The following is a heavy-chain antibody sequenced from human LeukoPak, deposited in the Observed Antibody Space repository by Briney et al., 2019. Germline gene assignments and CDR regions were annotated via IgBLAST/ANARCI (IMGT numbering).Heavy chain of an antibody. V-gene: IGHV4-39*07. Sequence: SETLSLTCIVSGGSISSSTYYWGWIRQSPGKGLEWIGSISYSGTTYYNPSLKSRVTISVDPSKIYFSLKLTSVTAADTAVYYCASLRKRGGAFDLWGQGTVVTVSS. J-gene: IGHJ3*01. CDR1: GGSISSSTYY. CDR2: ISYSGTT. CDR3: ASLRKRGGAFDL.